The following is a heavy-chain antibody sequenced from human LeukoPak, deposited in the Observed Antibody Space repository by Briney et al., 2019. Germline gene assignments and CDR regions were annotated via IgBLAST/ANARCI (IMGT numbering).Heavy chain of an antibody. J-gene: IGHJ3*02. CDR1: GSTFTSHW. V-gene: IGHV3-7*04. D-gene: IGHD3-10*01. CDR3: ARVQLWPHFAFDI. CDR2: IRQDGSEK. Sequence: GGSLRLSCATAGSTFTSHWMSWVRQAPGKGLEWVANIRQDGSEKYYVDSVKGRFTISRDNAKNSLYLQVNSLRVEDTAVYFCARVQLWPHFAFDIWGRGTMVTVSS.